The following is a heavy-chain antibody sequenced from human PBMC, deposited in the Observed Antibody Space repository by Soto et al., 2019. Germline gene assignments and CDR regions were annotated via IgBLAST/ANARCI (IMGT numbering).Heavy chain of an antibody. CDR2: ISYDGSNK. CDR1: GFTFSSYA. Sequence: PGGSLRLSCSASGFTFSSYAMHWVRQAPGKGLEWVAVISYDGSNKYYADSVKGRFTISRDNSKNTLYLQMNSLRAEDTAVYYCAGDSSGYYYYFDYWGQGTLVTVSS. J-gene: IGHJ4*02. D-gene: IGHD3-22*01. V-gene: IGHV3-30-3*01. CDR3: AGDSSGYYYYFDY.